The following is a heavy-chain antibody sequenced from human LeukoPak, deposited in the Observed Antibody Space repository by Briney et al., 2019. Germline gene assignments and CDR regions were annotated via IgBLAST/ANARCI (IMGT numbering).Heavy chain of an antibody. CDR3: ARGPTMIVVGLEYYFDY. Sequence: GGSLRLSCAASGFTFSSYWKSWVRQAPGKGLEWVANIKQDGSEKYYVDSVKGRFTISRDNAKNSLYLQMNSLRAEDTAVYYCARGPTMIVVGLEYYFDYWGQGTLVTVSS. CDR2: IKQDGSEK. J-gene: IGHJ4*02. CDR1: GFTFSSYW. V-gene: IGHV3-7*01. D-gene: IGHD3-22*01.